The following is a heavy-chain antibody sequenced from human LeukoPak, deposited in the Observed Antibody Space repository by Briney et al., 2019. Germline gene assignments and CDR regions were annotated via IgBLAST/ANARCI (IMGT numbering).Heavy chain of an antibody. J-gene: IGHJ6*01. V-gene: IGHV3-23*01. D-gene: IGHD1-26*01. CDR2: ISGSGDST. CDR1: GFSFSTYA. CDR3: AKRTSGSTFCCYYSDMDV. Sequence: PGGSLRLSSAASGFSFSTYAMSWVRQAPGKGLDWVSSISGSGDSTYYADSVKGRFTISRDNSDNTLYLQMNGLRAEDTAVYYCAKRTSGSTFCCYYSDMDVWGQGTTVTVSS.